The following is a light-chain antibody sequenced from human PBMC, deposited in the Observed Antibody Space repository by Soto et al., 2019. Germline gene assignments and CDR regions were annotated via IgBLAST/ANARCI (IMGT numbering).Light chain of an antibody. V-gene: IGKV1-39*01. Sequence: DIQMTQSPSSLSASVGDRVSLTCRAGQNVVSFLNWYQQKPGKAPRLLIYATTNLQSGVTSRISGSGSVTEFTITISSLQPEEFATYICQLSYSAQYTFGQGTKLEIK. CDR1: QNVVSF. J-gene: IGKJ2*01. CDR3: QLSYSAQYT. CDR2: ATT.